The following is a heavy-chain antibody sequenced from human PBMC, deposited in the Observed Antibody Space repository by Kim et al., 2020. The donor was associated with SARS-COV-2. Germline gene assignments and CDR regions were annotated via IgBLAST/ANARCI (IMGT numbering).Heavy chain of an antibody. CDR1: GGSISSYY. J-gene: IGHJ4*02. CDR3: ARFGSAIPTLYYFDY. D-gene: IGHD2-2*02. Sequence: SETLSLTCTVSGGSISSYYWSWIRQPPGKGLEWIGYIYYSGSTNYNPSLKSRVTISVDTPKNQFSLKLSSVTAADTAVYYCARFGSAIPTLYYFDYWGQGTLVTVSS. CDR2: IYYSGST. V-gene: IGHV4-59*01.